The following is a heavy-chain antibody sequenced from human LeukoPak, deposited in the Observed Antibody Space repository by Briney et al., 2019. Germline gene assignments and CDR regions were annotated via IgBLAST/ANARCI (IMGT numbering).Heavy chain of an antibody. D-gene: IGHD4-17*01. CDR2: ISGGGDTT. CDR1: GFTFSRYS. CDR3: ARDRLHYVEYEKTFDF. Sequence: PGGSLRLSCAVSGFTFSRYSMNWVRQAPGKGLDWVSAISGGGDTTYYADSVKGRFTISRDNAKNSLYLQMSSLGAEDTAVYYCARDRLHYVEYEKTFDFWGQGTLVTVSS. J-gene: IGHJ4*02. V-gene: IGHV3-23*01.